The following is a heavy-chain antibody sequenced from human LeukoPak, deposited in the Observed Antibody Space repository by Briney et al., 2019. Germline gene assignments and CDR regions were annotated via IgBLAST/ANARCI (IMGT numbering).Heavy chain of an antibody. CDR3: ASRPPYYGMDV. V-gene: IGHV3-21*01. CDR2: ISSSSTYI. J-gene: IGHJ6*04. CDR1: GFTFSSYN. Sequence: GGSLRLSCAASGFTFSSYNMNWVRQAPGKGLEWVSSISSSSTYIHYADSVKGRLTISRDNAKNSLYLQMNSLRVEDTAVYYCASRPPYYGMDVWGKGTTVTVSS.